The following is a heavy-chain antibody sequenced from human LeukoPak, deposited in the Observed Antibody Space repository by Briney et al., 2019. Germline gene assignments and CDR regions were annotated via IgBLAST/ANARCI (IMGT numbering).Heavy chain of an antibody. D-gene: IGHD3-3*01. CDR2: IYHSGST. V-gene: IGHV4-59*01. J-gene: IGHJ5*02. Sequence: PSETLSLTCTVSGGSISSYYWSWIRQPPGKGLEWIGYIYHSGSTNYNPSLKSRVTISVDTSKNQFSLKLSSVTAADTAVYYCARHGRYYNFWSGHFPRREFDPWGQGTLVTVSS. CDR1: GGSISSYY. CDR3: ARHGRYYNFWSGHFPRREFDP.